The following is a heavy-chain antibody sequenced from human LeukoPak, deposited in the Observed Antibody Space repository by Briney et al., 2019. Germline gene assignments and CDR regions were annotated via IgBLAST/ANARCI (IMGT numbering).Heavy chain of an antibody. D-gene: IGHD3-9*01. CDR1: GGSISSYY. V-gene: IGHV4-4*07. Sequence: SETLSLTCTVSGGSISSYYWSWIRQPAGKGLEWIGRIYTSGSTNYNPSLKSRVTISVDTSKNQFSLKLSSVTAADTAVYYCARLTSELGTYDILTGYYYDAFDIWGQGTMVTVSS. J-gene: IGHJ3*02. CDR3: ARLTSELGTYDILTGYYYDAFDI. CDR2: IYTSGST.